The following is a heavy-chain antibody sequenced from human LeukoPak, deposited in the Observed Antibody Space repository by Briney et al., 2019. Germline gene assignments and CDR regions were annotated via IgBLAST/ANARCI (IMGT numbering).Heavy chain of an antibody. CDR2: IHSADTT. V-gene: IGHV3-53*01. CDR3: ASSSWYGGFDY. J-gene: IGHJ4*02. Sequence: GGSLRLSCAASGFTVSNNHMNWVRQAPGKGLEWVSVIHSADTTYYADSVKGRFTVSRDNSKNTLYLQMNSLRAEDTAVYYCASSSWYGGFDYWGQGTLVTVSS. CDR1: GFTVSNNH. D-gene: IGHD6-13*01.